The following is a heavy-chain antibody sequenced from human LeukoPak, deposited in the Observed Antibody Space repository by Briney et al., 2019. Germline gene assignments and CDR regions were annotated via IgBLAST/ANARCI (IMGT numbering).Heavy chain of an antibody. CDR3: ARGPFGMVATPDAFDI. V-gene: IGHV1-8*01. CDR1: GYTFTSYD. Sequence: GASVKVSCKASGYTFTSYDINWVRQATGQGLEWMGWMNPNSGNTGYAQKFQGRVTMTRNTSISTAYMELSSLRSEDTAVYYCARGPFGMVATPDAFDIWGQGTMVTVSS. CDR2: MNPNSGNT. D-gene: IGHD5-12*01. J-gene: IGHJ3*02.